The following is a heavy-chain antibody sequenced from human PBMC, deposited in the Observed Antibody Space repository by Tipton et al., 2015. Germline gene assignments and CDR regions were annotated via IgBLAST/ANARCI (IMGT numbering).Heavy chain of an antibody. D-gene: IGHD5-24*01. V-gene: IGHV4-39*07. J-gene: IGHJ2*01. Sequence: TLSLTCTVSGGSISSSSYYWAWIRQPPGKGLEWIGSISHSGNTYYNPSLKSRVTMSRDTSKNQFSLKLSSVTAADTAFYFCARLDLRDGSNWIAGDLWGRGTLVTVSS. CDR1: GGSISSSSYY. CDR2: ISHSGNT. CDR3: ARLDLRDGSNWIAGDL.